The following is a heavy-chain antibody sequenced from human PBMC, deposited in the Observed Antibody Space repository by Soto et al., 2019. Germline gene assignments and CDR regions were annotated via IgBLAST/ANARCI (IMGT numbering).Heavy chain of an antibody. CDR2: INHSGST. CDR3: ARGRTSSYYYDSSGYYSVFDY. J-gene: IGHJ4*02. CDR1: GGSFSGYY. D-gene: IGHD3-22*01. Sequence: SETLSLTCAVYGGSFSGYYWSWIRQPPGKGLEWIGEINHSGSTNYNPSLKSRVTISVDTSKNQFSLKLSSVTAADTAVYYCARGRTSSYYYDSSGYYSVFDYWGQGTLVTVSS. V-gene: IGHV4-34*01.